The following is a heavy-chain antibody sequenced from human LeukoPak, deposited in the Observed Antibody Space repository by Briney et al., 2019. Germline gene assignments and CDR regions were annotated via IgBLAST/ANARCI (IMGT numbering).Heavy chain of an antibody. CDR3: AREASPAEGYGMDV. V-gene: IGHV4-59*01. CDR2: IYYSGSP. Sequence: SETLSLTCTLSGGSISSYHWSWIRQPPGKGLEWNGYIYYSGSPNYNPSLKSRVTISVDTSKNQFYLKLSSVTAADTAVYYCAREASPAEGYGMDVWGKGTTVTVSS. J-gene: IGHJ6*04. D-gene: IGHD5-12*01. CDR1: GGSISSYH.